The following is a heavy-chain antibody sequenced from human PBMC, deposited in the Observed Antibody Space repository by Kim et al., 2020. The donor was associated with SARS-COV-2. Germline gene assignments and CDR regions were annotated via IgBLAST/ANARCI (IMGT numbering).Heavy chain of an antibody. D-gene: IGHD6-19*01. Sequence: DADAVTGRLTISRDNAKNTRYLQMNSLGAEDTAVYYCARDLGFSSDGSGYWGQGTLVTVSS. J-gene: IGHJ4*02. V-gene: IGHV3-33*01. CDR3: ARDLGFSSDGSGY.